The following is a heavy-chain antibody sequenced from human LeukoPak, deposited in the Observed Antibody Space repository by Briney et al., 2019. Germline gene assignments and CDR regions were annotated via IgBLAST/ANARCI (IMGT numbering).Heavy chain of an antibody. CDR3: AKVVNYYDSSGGFDY. D-gene: IGHD3-22*01. V-gene: IGHV3-9*01. CDR1: GFNFDDYA. Sequence: GGSLRLSCAVSGFNFDDYAMHWVRQAPGEGLEWVSGISWNSGSIGYADSVKGRFTISRDNAKNSLYLRMNSLRAEDTALYYCAKVVNYYDSSGGFDYWGQGTLVTVSS. CDR2: ISWNSGSI. J-gene: IGHJ4*02.